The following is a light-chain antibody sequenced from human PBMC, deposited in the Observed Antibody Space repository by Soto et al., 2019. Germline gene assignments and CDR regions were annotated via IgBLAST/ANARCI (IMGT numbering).Light chain of an antibody. Sequence: SYELTQPPSVSVAPGQTAMMTCGGNNIGSKTVHWYQQKPGQAPVLVVYDDRARPSGIPERFSGSNSGNTATLTISTVAVGDEADYYCQVWDSSSDHVEFSGGTKVTVL. J-gene: IGLJ2*01. CDR3: QVWDSSSDHVE. CDR1: NIGSKT. V-gene: IGLV3-21*02. CDR2: DDR.